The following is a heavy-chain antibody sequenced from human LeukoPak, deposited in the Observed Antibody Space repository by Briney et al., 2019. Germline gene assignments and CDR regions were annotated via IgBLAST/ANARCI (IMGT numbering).Heavy chain of an antibody. D-gene: IGHD3-10*01. Sequence: GRSLRLSCAASGFTFSSYAMRWVRQAPGKGLEWVAVISYDGSNKYYADSVKGRFTISRDNSKNTLYLQMNSLRAEDTAVYYCARVLEAYYYGSGSYYKYFDYWGQGTLVTVSS. CDR3: ARVLEAYYYGSGSYYKYFDY. CDR2: ISYDGSNK. CDR1: GFTFSSYA. V-gene: IGHV3-30-3*01. J-gene: IGHJ4*02.